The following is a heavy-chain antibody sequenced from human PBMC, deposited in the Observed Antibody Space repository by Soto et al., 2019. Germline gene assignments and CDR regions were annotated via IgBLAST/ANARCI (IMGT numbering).Heavy chain of an antibody. CDR3: TRDASRDSSARGWFDP. J-gene: IGHJ5*02. Sequence: GSLRLSCAASGFTFRSFTMNWVRQAPGKGLEWVSTISSNSAYIYYTDALRGRFTISRDNAKSSLHLQMNSLRAEDTAVHYCTRDASRDSSARGWFDPWGPGTLVTVSS. V-gene: IGHV3-21*01. D-gene: IGHD6-13*01. CDR1: GFTFRSFT. CDR2: ISSNSAYI.